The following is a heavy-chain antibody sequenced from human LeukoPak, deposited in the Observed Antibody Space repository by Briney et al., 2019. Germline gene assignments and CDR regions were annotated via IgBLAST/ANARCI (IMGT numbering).Heavy chain of an antibody. CDR1: RFTFSSFS. V-gene: IGHV3-48*04. CDR2: ISSSSSST. D-gene: IGHD4-17*01. CDR3: ARVIGSYGDSAY. J-gene: IGHJ4*02. Sequence: GGSLRLSCAASRFTFSSFSMNWVRQAPGKGLEWISYISSSSSSTYYADSVKGRFTISRDNAKNSLYLQMNSLRAEDTAVYYCARVIGSYGDSAYWGQGTLVTVSS.